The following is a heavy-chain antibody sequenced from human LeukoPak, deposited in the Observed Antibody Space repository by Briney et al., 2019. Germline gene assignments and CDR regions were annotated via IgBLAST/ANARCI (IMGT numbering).Heavy chain of an antibody. Sequence: PGGSLRLSRAASGFSFSIYGMHWVRQAPGKGLEWVAVIWYDGSKKFYADSVKGRFIFSRDDSKNMLYLQMNSLRAEDTAVYYCARDPLGSFAFDIWGQGTMVAVSS. D-gene: IGHD3-16*02. CDR3: ARDPLGSFAFDI. CDR1: GFSFSIYG. CDR2: IWYDGSKK. V-gene: IGHV3-33*01. J-gene: IGHJ3*02.